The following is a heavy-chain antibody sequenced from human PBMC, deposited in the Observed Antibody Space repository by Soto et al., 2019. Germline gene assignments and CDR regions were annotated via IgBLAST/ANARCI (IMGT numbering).Heavy chain of an antibody. V-gene: IGHV3-9*01. CDR1: GFTFSSYA. D-gene: IGHD2-15*01. CDR3: ARGVGVTLAFDI. J-gene: IGHJ3*02. CDR2: ISWNSARI. Sequence: GGSLRLSCSASGFTFSSYAIHWVRQAPGKGLEWVSAISWNSARIRYADSVKGRFTISRDNAKNSVYLEMSSLRPEDTAFYYCARGVGVTLAFDIWGQGTMVT.